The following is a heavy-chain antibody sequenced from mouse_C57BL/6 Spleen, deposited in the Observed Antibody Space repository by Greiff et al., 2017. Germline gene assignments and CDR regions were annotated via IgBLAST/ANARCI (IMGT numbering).Heavy chain of an antibody. Sequence: EVMLVESGGGLVQSARSLRLSCATSGFTFSDFYMEWVRQAPGKGLEWIAASRNKANDYTTEYSASVKGRFIVSRDTSQSILYLQMNALRAEDTAIYYCARAIYYDYDWFAYWGQGTLVTVSA. V-gene: IGHV7-1*01. CDR2: SRNKANDYTT. CDR3: ARAIYYDYDWFAY. D-gene: IGHD2-4*01. CDR1: GFTFSDFY. J-gene: IGHJ3*01.